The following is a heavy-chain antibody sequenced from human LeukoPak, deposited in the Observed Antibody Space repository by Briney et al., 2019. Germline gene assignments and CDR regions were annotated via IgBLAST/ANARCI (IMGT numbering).Heavy chain of an antibody. Sequence: SETLSLTCTVSGGSISSYYWSWIRQSAGKGLEWIGRIHTSGSPNYNPSLKSRVTMSVDTSKNQFSLKLSSVTAADTAVYYCARGVPAASKYYYYYYMDVWGKGTTVTVSS. CDR1: GGSISSYY. D-gene: IGHD2-2*01. J-gene: IGHJ6*03. CDR3: ARGVPAASKYYYYYYMDV. CDR2: IHTSGSP. V-gene: IGHV4-4*07.